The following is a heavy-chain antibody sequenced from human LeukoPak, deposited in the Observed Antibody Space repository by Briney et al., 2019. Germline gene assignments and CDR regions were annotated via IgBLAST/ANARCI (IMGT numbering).Heavy chain of an antibody. V-gene: IGHV1-18*01. CDR1: GYTFTSYG. Sequence: VASVKVSCKASGYTFTSYGISWVRQAPGQGLEWMGWISAYNGNTSYAQKLQGRVTMTTDTSTSTAYMELSSLRSEDTAVYYCAREGSRWSLYGDFHYYYGMDVWGQGTTVTVSS. D-gene: IGHD4-17*01. CDR2: ISAYNGNT. J-gene: IGHJ6*02. CDR3: AREGSRWSLYGDFHYYYGMDV.